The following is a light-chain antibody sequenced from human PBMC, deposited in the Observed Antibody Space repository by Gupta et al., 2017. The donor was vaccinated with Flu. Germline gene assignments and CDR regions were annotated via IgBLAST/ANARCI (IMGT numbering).Light chain of an antibody. Sequence: QSALTQPASVSGSLGQSITISCTGISSDDGGYNYVSWYQQHPGKAPKLMIYEVSYRPSGVSNRFSGSTSGNTAALTISGLQAEDEADYYCSSYTSSSTLYVFGTGTKVTVL. CDR2: EVS. V-gene: IGLV2-14*01. CDR1: SSDDGGYNY. J-gene: IGLJ1*01. CDR3: SSYTSSSTLYV.